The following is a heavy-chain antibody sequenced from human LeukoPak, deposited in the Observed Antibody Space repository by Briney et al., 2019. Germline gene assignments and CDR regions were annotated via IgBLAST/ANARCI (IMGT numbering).Heavy chain of an antibody. Sequence: ASVKVSCKASGYTFTGYYMHWVRQAPGQGREWMGWINPNSGGTNYARKFQGRVTMTRDTSISAAYMELSRLRSDDKDVYYCATPDHPTLNFGDPWGQGTLVTVSS. CDR1: GYTFTGYY. CDR3: ATPDHPTLNFGDP. CDR2: INPNSGGT. V-gene: IGHV1-2*02. D-gene: IGHD3-3*01. J-gene: IGHJ5*02.